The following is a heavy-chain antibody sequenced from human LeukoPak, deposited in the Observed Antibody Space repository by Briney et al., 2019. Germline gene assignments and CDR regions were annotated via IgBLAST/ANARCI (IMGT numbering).Heavy chain of an antibody. V-gene: IGHV3-53*01. Sequence: PGGSLRLSCAASGLTFSTSWMTWVRQAPGKGLEWVSIVYSSDNTSFADSVRGRFTISRDTSKNTLYLQMNTLRAEDTAVYYCAKINSGWFSFEYWGQGTLVTVSS. CDR3: AKINSGWFSFEY. J-gene: IGHJ4*02. CDR1: GLTFSTSW. D-gene: IGHD6-19*01. CDR2: VYSSDNT.